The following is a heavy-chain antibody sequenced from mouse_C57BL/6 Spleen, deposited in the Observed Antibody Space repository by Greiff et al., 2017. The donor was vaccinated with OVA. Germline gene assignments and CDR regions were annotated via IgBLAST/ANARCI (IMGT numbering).Heavy chain of an antibody. D-gene: IGHD2-3*01. CDR3: ARGGIYDGYLAWFAY. V-gene: IGHV1-26*01. CDR1: GYTFTDYY. CDR2: INPNNGGT. Sequence: EVQLQQSGPELVKLGASVKISCKASGYTFTDYYMNWVKQSHGKSLEWIGDINPNNGGTSYNQKFKGKATLTVDKSSSTAYMELRSLTSEDSAVYYCARGGIYDGYLAWFAYWGQGTLVTVSA. J-gene: IGHJ3*01.